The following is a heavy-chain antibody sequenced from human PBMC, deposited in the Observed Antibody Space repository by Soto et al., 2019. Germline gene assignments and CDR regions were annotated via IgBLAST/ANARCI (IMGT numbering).Heavy chain of an antibody. CDR2: IWYDGSNK. J-gene: IGHJ6*02. Sequence: GGSLRLSCAASGFTFSSYGMHWVRQAPGKGLEWVAVIWYDGSNKYYADSVKGRSTISRDNSKNTLYLQMNSLRAEDTAVYYCARDRVPYYYGSGTTPREGMDVWGQGTTVTVSS. CDR1: GFTFSSYG. CDR3: ARDRVPYYYGSGTTPREGMDV. D-gene: IGHD3-10*01. V-gene: IGHV3-33*01.